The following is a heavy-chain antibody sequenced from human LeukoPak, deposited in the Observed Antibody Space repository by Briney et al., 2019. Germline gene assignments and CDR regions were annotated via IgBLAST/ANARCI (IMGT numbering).Heavy chain of an antibody. Sequence: GGSLRLSCAASGFTFNSYAMSWVRQAPWERLQWVSGISDSGGSTYYADSVKGRFTISRDNSKNTLYLQMNSLRAEDTAVYYCAKAYGDYVGYGMDVWGQGTTVTVSS. CDR1: GFTFNSYA. D-gene: IGHD4-17*01. CDR3: AKAYGDYVGYGMDV. V-gene: IGHV3-23*01. CDR2: ISDSGGST. J-gene: IGHJ6*02.